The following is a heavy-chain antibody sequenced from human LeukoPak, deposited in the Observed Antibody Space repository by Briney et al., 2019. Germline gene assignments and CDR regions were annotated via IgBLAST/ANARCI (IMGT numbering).Heavy chain of an antibody. CDR2: IYPGDSDT. CDR3: ARHIVGYSSGWYNYYYMDV. CDR1: VFSFTNYW. J-gene: IGHJ6*03. V-gene: IGHV5-51*01. Sequence: GESLKISCKTSVFSFTNYWIAWVRQMPGKGLEWMGIIYPGDSDTRYSPSFQGQVTISADKSISTAYLQWSSLKASDTAMYYCARHIVGYSSGWYNYYYMDVWGKGTTVTVSS. D-gene: IGHD6-19*01.